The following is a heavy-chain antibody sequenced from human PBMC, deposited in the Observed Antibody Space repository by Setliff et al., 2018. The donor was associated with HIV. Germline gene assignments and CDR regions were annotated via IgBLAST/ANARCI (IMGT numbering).Heavy chain of an antibody. V-gene: IGHV4-34*01. D-gene: IGHD2-21*02. CDR2: INPSEST. J-gene: IGHJ4*02. Sequence: SETLSLTCAFYGGSFSNHYWTWIRQPPGKGLEWIGEINPSESTHYNPSLKSRVTISVDTSKNQFSLILTSVTAADTAVYYCARCGDWTLDYWGRGSLVTAPQ. CDR3: ARCGDWTLDY. CDR1: GGSFSNHY.